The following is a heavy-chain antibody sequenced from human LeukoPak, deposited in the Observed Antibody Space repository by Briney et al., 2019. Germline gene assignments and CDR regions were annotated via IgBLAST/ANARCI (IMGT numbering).Heavy chain of an antibody. Sequence: SETLSLTCTVSGGSISSYYWSWIRQPPGKGLEWIGYIYFSESTYYNPSLKSRVTMSVDTSKNQFSLTLTSVTAADTALYYCAREAAAGTGMNYWGQGTLVTVSS. V-gene: IGHV4-59*12. CDR2: IYFSEST. D-gene: IGHD6-13*01. CDR1: GGSISSYY. CDR3: AREAAAGTGMNY. J-gene: IGHJ4*02.